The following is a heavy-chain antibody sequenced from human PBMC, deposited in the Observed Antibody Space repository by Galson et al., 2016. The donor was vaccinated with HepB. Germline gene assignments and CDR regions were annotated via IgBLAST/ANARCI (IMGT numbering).Heavy chain of an antibody. Sequence: SETLSLTCTVSGVSISSYYWSWIRQPPGKGLECIGYIYHSGSTNYNPSLKSRVTISVDTSKNQFSLRLNSVTAADTAVYYCARASGPLTYYYDSSGYEDYWGQGALVTVSS. D-gene: IGHD3-22*01. V-gene: IGHV4-59*01. CDR1: GVSISSYY. CDR3: ARASGPLTYYYDSSGYEDY. CDR2: IYHSGST. J-gene: IGHJ4*02.